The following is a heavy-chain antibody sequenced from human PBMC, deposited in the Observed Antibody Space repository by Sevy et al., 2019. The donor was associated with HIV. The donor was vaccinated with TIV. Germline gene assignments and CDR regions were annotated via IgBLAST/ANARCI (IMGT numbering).Heavy chain of an antibody. CDR1: GGSISSGGYY. D-gene: IGHD5-18*01. J-gene: IGHJ4*02. CDR3: ARKLGGYSFGRHTEGSFDY. CDR2: IYYTGPT. V-gene: IGHV4-31*03. Sequence: SETLSLTCSVSGGSISSGGYYWSWIRQHPAKGLEWLGDIYYTGPTYYNPSLKSRVTISIDTSKNQFSLKLSSVTAADTAVYYCARKLGGYSFGRHTEGSFDYWGQGTLVTVSS.